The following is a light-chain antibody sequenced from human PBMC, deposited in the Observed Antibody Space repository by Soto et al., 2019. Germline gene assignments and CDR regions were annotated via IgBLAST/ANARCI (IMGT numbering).Light chain of an antibody. CDR2: DTS. Sequence: EVVLTQSPATLSLSPGESATLSCRASQSVHSFLAWYQQKPGQAPRLLIYDTSHRASGIPDRFSGSGSETDFTLTINKVEPEDSAVYYCQQRNNWPLTFGGGTKVE. V-gene: IGKV3-11*01. CDR1: QSVHSF. CDR3: QQRNNWPLT. J-gene: IGKJ4*01.